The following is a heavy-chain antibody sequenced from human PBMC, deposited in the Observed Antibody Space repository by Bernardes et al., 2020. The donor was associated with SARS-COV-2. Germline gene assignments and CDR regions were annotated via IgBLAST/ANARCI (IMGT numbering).Heavy chain of an antibody. V-gene: IGHV1-18*04. Sequence: ASVKVSCKVSGYTFTSYDISWVRQAPRQGLEWMGWISGYDGNTDYALKLQDRVTLTTDTSTGTAYMELRSLRSDDTAMYYCASLNYYGSGTYRDYYYGMDVWGQGTTVTVSS. CDR2: ISGYDGNT. CDR1: GYTFTSYD. D-gene: IGHD3-10*01. CDR3: ASLNYYGSGTYRDYYYGMDV. J-gene: IGHJ6*02.